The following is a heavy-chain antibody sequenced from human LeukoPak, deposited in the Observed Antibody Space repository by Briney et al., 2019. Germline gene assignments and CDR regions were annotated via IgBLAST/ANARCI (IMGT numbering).Heavy chain of an antibody. Sequence: GGSLRLSCEPPGSTFGSMALSWARRVPGKGREWASPISGSGGSTYYADSVKGRFTISRDNSKNTLYLQMNSLRAEDTAVYYCARGYDYGDLEIPLGYWGQGTLVTVSS. D-gene: IGHD4-17*01. CDR2: ISGSGGST. CDR3: ARGYDYGDLEIPLGY. V-gene: IGHV3-23*01. J-gene: IGHJ4*02. CDR1: GSTFGSMA.